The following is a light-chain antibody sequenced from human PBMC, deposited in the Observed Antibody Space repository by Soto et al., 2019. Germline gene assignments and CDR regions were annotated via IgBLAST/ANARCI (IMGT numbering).Light chain of an antibody. Sequence: EIVVTQSPATLSVSPGERAALSCRASQSVSSNLAWYQQKPGQAPRLLIYGASSRATGIPARFSGSWSGTDFTLTISSLEPEDFAVYYCQQYGSSTRTFGQGTKVDI. CDR1: QSVSSN. CDR2: GAS. CDR3: QQYGSSTRT. V-gene: IGKV3-20*01. J-gene: IGKJ1*01.